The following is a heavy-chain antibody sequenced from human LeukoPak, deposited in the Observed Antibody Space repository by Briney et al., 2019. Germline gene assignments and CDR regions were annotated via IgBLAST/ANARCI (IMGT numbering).Heavy chain of an antibody. D-gene: IGHD4-11*01. CDR2: ISGSGGST. V-gene: IGHV3-23*01. J-gene: IGHJ4*02. CDR1: GFTFSDYY. Sequence: GGSLRLSCAASGFTFSDYYMSWIRQAPGEGLEWVSAISGSGGSTYYADSVKGRFTISRDNSKNALYLQMNSLRAEDTAVYYCARLSTYSNYVSYWGQGTLVTVSS. CDR3: ARLSTYSNYVSY.